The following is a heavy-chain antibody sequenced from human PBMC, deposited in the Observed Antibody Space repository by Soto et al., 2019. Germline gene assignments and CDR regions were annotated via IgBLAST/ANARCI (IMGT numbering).Heavy chain of an antibody. D-gene: IGHD2-2*01. CDR3: ARSWSLPPEIVVVPAAHYNWFDP. CDR1: GFTFSSYS. J-gene: IGHJ5*02. Sequence: GRSLRLSCAASGFTFSSYSMNWVRQAPGKGLEWVSSISSSSSYIYYADSVKGRFTISRDNAKNSLYLQMNSLRAEDTAVYYCARSWSLPPEIVVVPAAHYNWFDPWGQGTLVTVSS. CDR2: ISSSSSYI. V-gene: IGHV3-21*01.